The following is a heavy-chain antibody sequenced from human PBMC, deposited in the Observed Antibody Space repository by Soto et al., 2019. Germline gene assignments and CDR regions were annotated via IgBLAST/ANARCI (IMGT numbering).Heavy chain of an antibody. CDR2: IIPIFGTA. D-gene: IGHD3-22*01. J-gene: IGHJ4*02. Sequence: QVQLVQSVAEVKKPGSSVKVSYKASGGTFSSYAISWVRQAPGQGLEWMGGIIPIFGTANYAQKFQGRVTITADESTSTAYMELSSLRSEDTAVYYCVRGMDYYDSSGYWIDYWGQGTLVTVSS. CDR3: VRGMDYYDSSGYWIDY. V-gene: IGHV1-69*01. CDR1: GGTFSSYA.